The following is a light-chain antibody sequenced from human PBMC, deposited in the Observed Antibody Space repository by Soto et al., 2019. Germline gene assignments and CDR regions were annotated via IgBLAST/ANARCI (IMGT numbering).Light chain of an antibody. V-gene: IGKV1-27*01. Sequence: DIQMTQSPSSLSASVGDRVTITCRASQGITNYVAWYQQKPGKVPKLLIYAASTLQSGVPSRFSGSGSGTDFTLTISSLQPEDVATYYCQKYNSARLTFGGGTKVEIK. CDR1: QGITNY. CDR3: QKYNSARLT. J-gene: IGKJ4*01. CDR2: AAS.